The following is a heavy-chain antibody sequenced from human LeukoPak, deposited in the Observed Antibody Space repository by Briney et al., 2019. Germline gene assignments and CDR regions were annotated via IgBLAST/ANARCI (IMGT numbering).Heavy chain of an antibody. CDR3: AAAAGAFDI. CDR2: INHSGST. V-gene: IGHV4-34*01. CDR1: GGSFSGYY. Sequence: SETLSLTCAVYGGSFSGYYWSWIRQPPGKVLEWIGEINHSGSTNYNPSLKSRVTISVDTSKNQFSLKLSSVAAADTAVYYCAAAAGAFDIWGQGIMVTVSS. J-gene: IGHJ3*02. D-gene: IGHD6-13*01.